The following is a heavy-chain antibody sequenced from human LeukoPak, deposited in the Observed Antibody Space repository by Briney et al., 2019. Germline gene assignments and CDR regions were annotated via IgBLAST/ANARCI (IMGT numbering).Heavy chain of an antibody. D-gene: IGHD6-25*01. CDR1: GGTFSSHA. J-gene: IGHJ6*02. CDR3: ARVPSRGYSSGYYGDSGGYFYYGMDV. CDR2: IIPMLGIT. V-gene: IGHV1-69*04. Sequence: GSSVKVSCKASGGTFSSHAISWVRQAPGQGLEWMGRIIPMLGITNYAQKFQGRVTITADKTTSTAYMDLSSLRSEDTAVYYCARVPSRGYSSGYYGDSGGYFYYGMDVWGQGTTVTVSS.